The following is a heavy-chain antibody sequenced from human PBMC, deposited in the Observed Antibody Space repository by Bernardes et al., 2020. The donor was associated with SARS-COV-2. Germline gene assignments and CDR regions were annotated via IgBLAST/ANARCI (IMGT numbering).Heavy chain of an antibody. J-gene: IGHJ4*02. Sequence: GGSLRLSCAASGFTFSSYCMTWVRQAPGKGLEWVAHIKGNGSQICSVDSVRGRFTISRDNAWNLLYLQMSSLRAEDTAVNYCARIDEVTGRDNWGQGTLVTVSS. CDR2: IKGNGSQI. D-gene: IGHD2-21*02. CDR1: GFTFSSYC. CDR3: ARIDEVTGRDN. V-gene: IGHV3-7*01.